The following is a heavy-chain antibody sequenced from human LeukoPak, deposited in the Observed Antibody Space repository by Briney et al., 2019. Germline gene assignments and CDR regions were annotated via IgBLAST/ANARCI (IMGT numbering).Heavy chain of an antibody. D-gene: IGHD3-3*01. CDR2: IYYSGST. Sequence: SETLSLTCTVSGGSISSSSYYWGWIRQPPGKGLEWIGSIYYSGSTYYNPSLKSRVTISVDTSKNQFSLKLSSVTAADTAVYYCARGRYDFWSGYDYWFDPWGQGTLVTVSS. CDR3: ARGRYDFWSGYDYWFDP. CDR1: GGSISSSSYY. J-gene: IGHJ5*02. V-gene: IGHV4-39*01.